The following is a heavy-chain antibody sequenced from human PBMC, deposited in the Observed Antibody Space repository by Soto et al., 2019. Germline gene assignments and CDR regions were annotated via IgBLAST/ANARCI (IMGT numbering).Heavy chain of an antibody. J-gene: IGHJ6*02. D-gene: IGHD6-13*01. V-gene: IGHV4-31*03. Sequence: SETLSLTCTVSGGSISSGGYYWSWIRQNPGKGLEWIGYIYYSGSTYYNPSLKSRVTISVDTSKNQFSLKLSSVTAADTAVYYCASREIAAAVKTYYYGMDVWGQGTTVTVSS. CDR3: ASREIAAAVKTYYYGMDV. CDR2: IYYSGST. CDR1: GGSISSGGYY.